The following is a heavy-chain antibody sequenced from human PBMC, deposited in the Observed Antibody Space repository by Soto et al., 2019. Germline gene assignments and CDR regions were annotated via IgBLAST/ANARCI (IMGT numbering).Heavy chain of an antibody. V-gene: IGHV4-39*01. D-gene: IGHD6-13*01. CDR3: EAHESQIATIDY. CDR2: IYYSGST. CDR1: GGSISSSSYY. J-gene: IGHJ4*02. Sequence: QLQLQESGPGLVKPSETLSLTCTVSGGSISSSSYYWGWIRQPPGKGLEWIGSIYYSGSTYYNPSLKSRVTISVDTSKNQFSLKLSSVTAADTAVYYCEAHESQIATIDYWGQGTLVTVSS.